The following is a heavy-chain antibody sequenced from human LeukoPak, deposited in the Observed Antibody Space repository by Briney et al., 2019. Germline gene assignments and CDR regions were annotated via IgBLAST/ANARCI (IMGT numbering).Heavy chain of an antibody. CDR3: ARGASSYYFVRAFDI. V-gene: IGHV3-23*01. Sequence: GGSLRLSCAASGFTFSSYAMSWVRQAPGKGLEWVSAISGSGGSAYYADSVKGRFTISRDNSKNTLYLQMNSLRAEDTAVYYCARGASSYYFVRAFDIWGQGTMVTVSS. D-gene: IGHD3-22*01. CDR2: ISGSGGSA. J-gene: IGHJ3*02. CDR1: GFTFSSYA.